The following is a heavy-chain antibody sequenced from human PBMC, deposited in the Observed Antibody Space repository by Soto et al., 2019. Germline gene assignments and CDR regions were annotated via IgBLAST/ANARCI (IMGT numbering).Heavy chain of an antibody. J-gene: IGHJ4*02. D-gene: IGHD3-10*01. Sequence: QVQLQQWGAGLLKPSETLSLTCAVYGGSFSGYYWTWIRQPPGTGLEWIGEINHSGSTNYNPSLKSRDTISVDTAKNQCSLKLTSVTAADPAVYYCARDKITVLFDYWGQGTLVTVSS. CDR1: GGSFSGYY. CDR2: INHSGST. CDR3: ARDKITVLFDY. V-gene: IGHV4-34*01.